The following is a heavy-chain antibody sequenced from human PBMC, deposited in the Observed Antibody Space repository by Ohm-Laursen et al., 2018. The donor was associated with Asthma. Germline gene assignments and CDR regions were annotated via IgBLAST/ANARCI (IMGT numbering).Heavy chain of an antibody. CDR2: IYYSGST. CDR3: ARGRGVSVVGIDY. D-gene: IGHD6-19*01. Sequence: SQTLSLTCTASGGSISSGGYYWSWIRQHPGKGLEWIGYIYYSGSTYYNPSLKSRVTISVDTSKNQFSLKLSSVTAADTAVYYCARGRGVSVVGIDYWGQGTLVTVSS. CDR1: GGSISSGGYY. V-gene: IGHV4-30-4*08. J-gene: IGHJ4*02.